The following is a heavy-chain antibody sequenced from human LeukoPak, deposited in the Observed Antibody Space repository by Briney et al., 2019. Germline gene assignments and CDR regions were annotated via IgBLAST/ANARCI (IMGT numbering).Heavy chain of an antibody. CDR2: IRCSGGTT. Sequence: GGSLRLSCTASGFTFSTYAMSWVRQAPGKGLEWVSVIRCSGGTTYYADSVKGRFTISRDNSKNTLYLQMNSLRAEDTAVYYYAKTYCSSPSSFSPDYWGQGTLVTVSS. V-gene: IGHV3-23*01. D-gene: IGHD2-2*01. CDR1: GFTFSTYA. CDR3: AKTYCSSPSSFSPDY. J-gene: IGHJ4*02.